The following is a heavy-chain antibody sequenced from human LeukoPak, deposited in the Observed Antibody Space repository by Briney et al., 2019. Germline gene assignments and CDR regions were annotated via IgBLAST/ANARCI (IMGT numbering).Heavy chain of an antibody. Sequence: ASVKVSCKASGYTFTSYDINWARQATGQGLEWMGWMNPNSGNTGYAQKFQGRVTMTRNTSISTAYMELSSLRSEDTAVYYCARGKIGKGGPRWFDPWGQGTLVTVSS. CDR1: GYTFTSYD. CDR2: MNPNSGNT. V-gene: IGHV1-8*01. D-gene: IGHD3-22*01. CDR3: ARGKIGKGGPRWFDP. J-gene: IGHJ5*02.